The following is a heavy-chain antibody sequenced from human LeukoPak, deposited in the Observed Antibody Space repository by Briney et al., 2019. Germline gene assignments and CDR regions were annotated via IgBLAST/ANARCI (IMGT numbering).Heavy chain of an antibody. CDR3: ARDLGYMDV. CDR1: GGSISSGDYY. Sequence: SESLSLTCTVSGGSISSGDYYWSWIRQPAGKGLEWIGRIYTSGSTNYNPSLKSRVTMSVDTSKNQFSLKLSSVTAADTAVYYCARDLGYMDVWGKGTTVTVSS. J-gene: IGHJ6*03. V-gene: IGHV4-61*02. CDR2: IYTSGST.